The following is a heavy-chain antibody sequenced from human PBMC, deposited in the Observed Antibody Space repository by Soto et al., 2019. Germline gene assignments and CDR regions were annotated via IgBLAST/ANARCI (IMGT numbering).Heavy chain of an antibody. CDR3: ARAREVGATVLFDY. Sequence: GSLRLSCAASGFTFSDYYMSWIRQAPGKGLEWVAYISSSSTNTNFADSLKGRFTISRDNAKNSLYLQINSLRAEDTAVYYCARAREVGATVLFDYWGQGNLVTVSS. V-gene: IGHV3-11*06. J-gene: IGHJ4*02. D-gene: IGHD1-26*01. CDR1: GFTFSDYY. CDR2: ISSSSTNT.